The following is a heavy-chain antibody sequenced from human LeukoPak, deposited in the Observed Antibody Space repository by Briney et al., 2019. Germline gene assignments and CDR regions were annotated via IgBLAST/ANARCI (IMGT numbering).Heavy chain of an antibody. CDR2: IRGDNSII. CDR1: GFAFGSDA. D-gene: IGHD2-2*01. V-gene: IGHV3-23*01. CDR3: AKGRFTSSTFDY. Sequence: TGGSLRLSCAASGFAFGSDAMSWVRQAPGKGLEWVSLIRGDNSIIEYADSVKGRFTISRDNSKNTLYLQMNSLRAEDTAVYYCAKGRFTSSTFDYWGQGTLVTVSS. J-gene: IGHJ4*02.